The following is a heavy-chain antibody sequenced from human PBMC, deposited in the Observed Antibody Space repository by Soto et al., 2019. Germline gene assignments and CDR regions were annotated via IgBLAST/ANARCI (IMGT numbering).Heavy chain of an antibody. Sequence: TSETLSLTCTVSGGSISSSDYYWGWIRQPPGKGLEWIGSMYRSGSTYYNPSLKSRITISVDTSKNQFSLKLSSVTAADTAVYYCARHAAAAGLHLFDYWGQGTQVTVSS. V-gene: IGHV4-39*01. CDR3: ARHAAAAGLHLFDY. CDR1: GGSISSSDYY. J-gene: IGHJ4*02. CDR2: MYRSGST. D-gene: IGHD6-13*01.